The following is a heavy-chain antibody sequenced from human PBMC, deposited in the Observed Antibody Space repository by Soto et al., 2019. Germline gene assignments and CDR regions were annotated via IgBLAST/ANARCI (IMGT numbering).Heavy chain of an antibody. V-gene: IGHV6-1*01. Sequence: SQTLSLTCAISGDSVSSNSAASNWFRQSPSRGLEWLGRTYYRSKWYNDYAVSVKSRITINPDTSKNQFSLQLNSVTPEDTAVYYCSSSSTSTNGFDYWGQGTLVTVS. CDR2: TYYRSKWYN. CDR3: SSSSTSTNGFDY. CDR1: GDSVSSNSAA. J-gene: IGHJ4*02. D-gene: IGHD2-2*01.